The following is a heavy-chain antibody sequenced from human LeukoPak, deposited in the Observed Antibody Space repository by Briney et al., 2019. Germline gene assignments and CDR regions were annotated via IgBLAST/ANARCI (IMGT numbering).Heavy chain of an antibody. V-gene: IGHV3-7*01. CDR3: ARRYSSSWYWALNAFDI. J-gene: IGHJ3*02. CDR2: IKEDGGEK. D-gene: IGHD6-13*01. Sequence: GGSLRLSCAASGFTFSTYWMSWVRQAPGKGLEWVANIKEDGGEKYYVDSVKGRFTISRDNAKNSLYLQMNSLRAEDTAVYHCARRYSSSWYWALNAFDIWGQGTMVTVSS. CDR1: GFTFSTYW.